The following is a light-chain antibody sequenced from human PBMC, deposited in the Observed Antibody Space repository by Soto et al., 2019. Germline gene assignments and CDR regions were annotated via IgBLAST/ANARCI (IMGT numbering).Light chain of an antibody. V-gene: IGLV2-14*01. CDR3: NSYRTISTYV. J-gene: IGLJ1*01. Sequence: QSALTQPASVSGSPGQSITISCTGTTSDIGGYNFVSWYQQHPGKAPKLLIYDVRNRPSGVSNRFSGSKSGNTASLTISGVQAEDEADYDCNSYRTISTYVVGSGTKVTVL. CDR1: TSDIGGYNF. CDR2: DVR.